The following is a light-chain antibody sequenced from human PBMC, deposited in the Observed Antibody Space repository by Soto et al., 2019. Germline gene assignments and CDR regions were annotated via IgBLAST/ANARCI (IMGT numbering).Light chain of an antibody. Sequence: EIVLTQSPATLSLSPGERATLSCRASQSVSSSLAWYQQKPGQAPRLLIHGASTRATGIPARFSGSGSGTEFTLTINSLQSEDFAVYYCQQYDNLPLTFGPGTKVDIK. CDR2: GAS. V-gene: IGKV3-15*01. J-gene: IGKJ3*01. CDR1: QSVSSS. CDR3: QQYDNLPLT.